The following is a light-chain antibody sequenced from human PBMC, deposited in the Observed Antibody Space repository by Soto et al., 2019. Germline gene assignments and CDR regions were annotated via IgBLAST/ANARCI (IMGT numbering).Light chain of an antibody. CDR2: EAS. CDR3: CSYADTYV. J-gene: IGLJ1*01. Sequence: QSVLTQPASVSGSPGQSITISCTGTSSGVGASNLVSWYQQHPGKAPKVMIYEASKRPSGVSNRFSGSKSGNTASLTISGLQAEDEADYYCCSYADTYVFGTGTKVTVL. V-gene: IGLV2-23*01. CDR1: SSGVGASNL.